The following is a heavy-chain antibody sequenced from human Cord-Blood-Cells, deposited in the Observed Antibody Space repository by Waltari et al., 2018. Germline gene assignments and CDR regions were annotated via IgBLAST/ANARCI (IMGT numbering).Heavy chain of an antibody. V-gene: IGHV4-34*01. CDR2: INHSGST. D-gene: IGHD3-10*01. CDR3: ASGEGSGSYFDP. J-gene: IGHJ5*02. Sequence: QVQLQQWGAGLLKPSETLSLTCAVYGGSFSGYYWSWIRQPPGKVLEWIGEINHSGSTNYNLSLKSRVTLSVDTSKNQFSLKLSSVTAADTAVYYCASGEGSGSYFDPWGQGTLVTVSS. CDR1: GGSFSGYY.